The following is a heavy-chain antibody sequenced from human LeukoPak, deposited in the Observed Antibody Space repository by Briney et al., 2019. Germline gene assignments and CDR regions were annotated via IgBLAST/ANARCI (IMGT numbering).Heavy chain of an antibody. J-gene: IGHJ4*02. CDR2: IYPGNSDI. CDR3: ARHLSSIASCPNY. Sequence: GESLKISCKGSGYSLASYWIAWVRQMPGKGLEWMGVIYPGNSDITYSPSFQGQVTISADKSVSTAYLHWSSLKASDTAIYYCARHLSSIASCPNYWGQGTLVTVSS. D-gene: IGHD2-2*01. V-gene: IGHV5-51*01. CDR1: GYSLASYW.